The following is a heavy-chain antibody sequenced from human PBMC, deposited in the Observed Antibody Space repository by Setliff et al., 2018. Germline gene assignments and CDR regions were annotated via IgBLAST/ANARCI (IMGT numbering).Heavy chain of an antibody. CDR2: RNPGGSEK. CDR1: GFTFSNCW. Sequence: PGGSLRLSCTASGFTFSNCWVSWVRQAPGKGLEWVASRNPGGSEKYYADSVKGRLTISRDNAKNTLYLQMNSLRGEDTAVYFCASIDWGENFYNMDVWGKGTTVTVSS. CDR3: ASIDWGENFYNMDV. D-gene: IGHD7-27*01. V-gene: IGHV3-7*01. J-gene: IGHJ6*03.